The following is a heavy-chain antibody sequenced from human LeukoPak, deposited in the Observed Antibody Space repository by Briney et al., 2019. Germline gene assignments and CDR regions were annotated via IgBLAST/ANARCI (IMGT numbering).Heavy chain of an antibody. Sequence: SETLSLTCTVSGGSISSSSYYWGWIRQPPGKGLEWIGSIYYSGSTNYNPSLKSRVTISVDTSKNQFSLKLSSVTAADTAVYYCARAAHVGGGDYGTWYYFDYWGQGTLVTASS. V-gene: IGHV4-39*07. J-gene: IGHJ4*02. CDR3: ARAAHVGGGDYGTWYYFDY. CDR2: IYYSGST. D-gene: IGHD4-17*01. CDR1: GGSISSSSYY.